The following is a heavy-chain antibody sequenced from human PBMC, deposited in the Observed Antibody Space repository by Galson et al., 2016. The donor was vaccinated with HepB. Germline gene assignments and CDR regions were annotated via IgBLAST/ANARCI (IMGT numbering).Heavy chain of an antibody. V-gene: IGHV3-7*01. CDR3: ARDRTTGDSSAWYDALDY. D-gene: IGHD6-19*01. CDR2: INRDGSVT. Sequence: SLRLSCAASGFTFSSYWMSWVRQAPGKGLEWVANINRDGSVTHYVDSVESRFTISRDNAKNSLFLQMNSLRVEDTAVYYCARDRTTGDSSAWYDALDYWGQGTPVTISS. CDR1: GFTFSSYW. J-gene: IGHJ4*02.